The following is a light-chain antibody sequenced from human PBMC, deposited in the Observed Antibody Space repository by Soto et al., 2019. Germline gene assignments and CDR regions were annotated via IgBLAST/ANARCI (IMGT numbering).Light chain of an antibody. CDR2: DAS. J-gene: IGKJ1*01. CDR1: QTISTW. V-gene: IGKV1-5*01. CDR3: QQYTNTNNPWM. Sequence: DIQVTQSPPTLSASVVERVTITCRASQTISTWMAWYQQKPGKAPKLLVYDASTLQSGVASRFSGSGSGTEFTLIISGLQPDDSATYYCQQYTNTNNPWMFGQGTKVDI.